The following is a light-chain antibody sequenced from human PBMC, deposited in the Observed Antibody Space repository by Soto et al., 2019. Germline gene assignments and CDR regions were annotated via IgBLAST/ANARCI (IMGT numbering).Light chain of an antibody. J-gene: IGKJ2*01. Sequence: DIQMTQSPSSVSASLGDRVTIICRARQGLGTWLAWYQQKPGKAPNLLIYAASSLHSGVPPRFSGSGSETEFTLTINSLQPEYFAPYYCQQTNSFPYTFGHGTKLEIK. CDR3: QQTNSFPYT. CDR2: AAS. V-gene: IGKV1D-12*01. CDR1: QGLGTW.